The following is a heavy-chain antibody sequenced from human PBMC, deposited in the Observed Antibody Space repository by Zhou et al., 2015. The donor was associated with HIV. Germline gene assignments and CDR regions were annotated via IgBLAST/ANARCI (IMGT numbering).Heavy chain of an antibody. CDR2: ISWNSGSI. V-gene: IGHV3-9*01. Sequence: VQLVESGGGLVQPGRSLRLSCAASGFTFDDHAMHWVRQAPGKGLEWVSGISWNSGSIGYADSVKGRFTISRDNAKNSLYLQMNSLRAEDTALYYCAKDYYGSGYRYFDYWGQGTLVTVSS. CDR1: GFTFDDHA. J-gene: IGHJ4*02. D-gene: IGHD3-22*01. CDR3: AKDYYGSGYRYFDY.